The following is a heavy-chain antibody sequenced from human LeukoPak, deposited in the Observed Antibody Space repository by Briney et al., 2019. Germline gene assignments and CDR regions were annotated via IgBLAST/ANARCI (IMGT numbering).Heavy chain of an antibody. J-gene: IGHJ4*02. CDR3: ARVAYGNYYFDY. CDR2: IYYSGST. D-gene: IGHD1-7*01. V-gene: IGHV4-59*01. Sequence: SETLSLTCTVSGGSISSYYWSWIRQPPGKGLEWIGYIYYSGSTNYNPSLKSRVTISVDTPKNQFSLKLSSVTAADTAVYYCARVAYGNYYFDYWGQGTLVTVSS. CDR1: GGSISSYY.